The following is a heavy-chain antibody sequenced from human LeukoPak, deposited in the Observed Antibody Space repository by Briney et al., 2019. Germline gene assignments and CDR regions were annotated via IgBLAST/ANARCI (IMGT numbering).Heavy chain of an antibody. J-gene: IGHJ2*01. CDR2: INHSRST. CDR1: GGSFSGFY. CDR3: ARVPKYFDL. Sequence: PSETLSLTCAVYGGSFSGFYWTWIRQPPGKGLEWIGQINHSRSTHYNPSLKSRVTISVDTSKNQFSLKLSSVTAADTAVDYCARVPKYFDLWGRGTLVTVSS. V-gene: IGHV4-34*01.